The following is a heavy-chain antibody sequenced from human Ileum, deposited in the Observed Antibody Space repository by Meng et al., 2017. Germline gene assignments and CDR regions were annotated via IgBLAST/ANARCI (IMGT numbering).Heavy chain of an antibody. J-gene: IGHJ6*02. V-gene: IGHV3-7*01. D-gene: IGHD3-16*01. Sequence: GESLKISCAASGFSITNSWMSWVRQAPGKGLEWVANIKQDGSEKYYVDSVRGRFTVSRDNAKESLYLQMNSLRPEDTALYCCGRYYFAYGLDVWGQGTTVTVSS. CDR3: GRYYFAYGLDV. CDR1: GFSITNSW. CDR2: IKQDGSEK.